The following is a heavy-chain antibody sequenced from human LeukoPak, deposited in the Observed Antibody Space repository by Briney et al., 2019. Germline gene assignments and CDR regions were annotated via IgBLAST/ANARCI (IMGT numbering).Heavy chain of an antibody. D-gene: IGHD1-1*01. J-gene: IGHJ5*02. CDR2: IIPIFGTA. V-gene: IGHV1-69*06. Sequence: GSSVKVSCKASGGTFSSYAISWVRQAPGQGLEWMGRIIPIFGTANYAQKFQGRVTITADKSTSTAYMELSSLRSEDTAVYYCARDTARFETTGTTWFDPWGQGTLVTVSS. CDR3: ARDTARFETTGTTWFDP. CDR1: GGTFSSYA.